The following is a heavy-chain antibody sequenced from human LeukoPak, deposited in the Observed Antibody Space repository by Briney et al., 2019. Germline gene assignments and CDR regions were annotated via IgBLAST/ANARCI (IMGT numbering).Heavy chain of an antibody. D-gene: IGHD2-15*01. CDR2: ISSSGSTI. CDR3: AREEAANPFDY. CDR1: GFTFSNYA. V-gene: IGHV3-11*04. J-gene: IGHJ4*02. Sequence: GGSLRLSGAASGFTFSNYAMSWVRQAPGKGLEWVSYISSSGSTIYYADSVKGRFTISRDNAKNSLYLQMNSLRAEDTAVYYCAREEAANPFDYWGQGTLVTVSS.